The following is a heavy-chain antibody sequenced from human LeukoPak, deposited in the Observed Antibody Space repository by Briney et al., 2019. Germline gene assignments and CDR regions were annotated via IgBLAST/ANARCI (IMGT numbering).Heavy chain of an antibody. J-gene: IGHJ4*02. CDR2: ISYDGSNK. V-gene: IGHV3-30-3*01. Sequence: AGGSLRLSCAASGFTFSSYAMHWVRQAPGKGLEWVAVISYDGSNKYYADSVKGRFTISRDNSKNTLYLQMNSLRAEDTAVYYCAKDLVPSSAIKYFDYWGQGTLVTVSS. D-gene: IGHD2-2*02. CDR1: GFTFSSYA. CDR3: AKDLVPSSAIKYFDY.